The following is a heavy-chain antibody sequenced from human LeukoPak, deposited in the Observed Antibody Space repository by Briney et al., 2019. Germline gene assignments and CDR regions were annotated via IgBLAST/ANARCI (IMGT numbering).Heavy chain of an antibody. Sequence: GGALRLSCAASGFTFSSYAMSWVRQAPGKGRDWVAGIGVSGHRTYYADSVQGRFTISRDKSKATLYLQINSLRAEDPVIFYCAKIVDNNYQRSVDSWGQGPLVSVSS. CDR2: IGVSGHRT. V-gene: IGHV3-23*01. D-gene: IGHD2-21*01. J-gene: IGHJ4*02. CDR3: AKIVDNNYQRSVDS. CDR1: GFTFSSYA.